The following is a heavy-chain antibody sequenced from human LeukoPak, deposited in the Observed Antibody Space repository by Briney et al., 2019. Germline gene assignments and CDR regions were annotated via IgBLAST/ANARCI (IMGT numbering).Heavy chain of an antibody. CDR1: GFTFSSYG. CDR2: ISYDGSNK. D-gene: IGHD3-10*01. CDR3: AKDRVRGVKNYYYYYMDV. Sequence: PGGSLRLSCAASGFTFSSYGMHWVRQAPGKGLEWVAVISYDGSNKYYADSVKGRFTISRDNSKNTLYLQMNSLRAEDTAVYYCAKDRVRGVKNYYYYYMDVWGKGTTVTISS. J-gene: IGHJ6*03. V-gene: IGHV3-30*18.